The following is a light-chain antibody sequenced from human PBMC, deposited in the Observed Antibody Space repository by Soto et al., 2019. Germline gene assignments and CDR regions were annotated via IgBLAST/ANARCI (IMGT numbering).Light chain of an antibody. CDR2: RND. V-gene: IGLV1-47*01. CDR3: AAWDDSLSALL. CDR1: SSNIGGNS. Sequence: QSVLTQPPSASGTPGQRVTISCSGSSSNIGGNSVYWYQQLPGTAPKLLIYRNDQRPSGVPDRFSGSKSGTSASLAISGLRSEDEADYYCAAWDDSLSALLFGGGTKLTVL. J-gene: IGLJ2*01.